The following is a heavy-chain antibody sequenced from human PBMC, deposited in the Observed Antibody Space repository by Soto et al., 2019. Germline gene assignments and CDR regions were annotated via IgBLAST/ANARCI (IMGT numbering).Heavy chain of an antibody. CDR1: GGSISSYS. CDR2: IYYSGST. CDR3: AREVVGATDFDY. V-gene: IGHV4-59*01. D-gene: IGHD1-26*01. J-gene: IGHJ4*02. Sequence: PSETLSLPCTVSGGSISSYSWSWIRQPPGKGLEWIGYIYYSGSTNYNPSLKSRVTISVDTSKNQFSLKLSSVTAADTAVYYCAREVVGATDFDYWGQGTLVTVGS.